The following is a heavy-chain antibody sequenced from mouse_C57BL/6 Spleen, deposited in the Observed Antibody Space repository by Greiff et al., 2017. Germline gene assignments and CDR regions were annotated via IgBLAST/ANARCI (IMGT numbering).Heavy chain of an antibody. J-gene: IGHJ3*01. CDR3: VRRDFAY. CDR1: GFSFNTYS. CDR2: IRSKSNNYAT. V-gene: IGHV10-1*01. Sequence: EVQLVESGGGLVQPKGSLKLSCAASGFSFNTYSMNWVRQAPGKGLEWVARIRSKSNNYATYYAVSVKDRFTISRDDSESMRYLQTNNLKTEETAMDYCVRRDFAYWGQGTLVTVSA.